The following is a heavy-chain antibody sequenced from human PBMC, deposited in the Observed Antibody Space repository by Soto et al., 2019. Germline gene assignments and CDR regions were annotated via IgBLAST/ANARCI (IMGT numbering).Heavy chain of an antibody. J-gene: IGHJ4*02. D-gene: IGHD3-10*01. CDR2: INPNSGNI. Sequence: ASVKCSCKASGFSFSDYFMHWVRQATGHGLEWMGWINPNSGNIGYAQKFQCRVTMTRDTAIRTAYMEVSRLRSDDTAVYYCARGRASGSYYLLDYWGQGTLVTVSS. CDR3: ARGRASGSYYLLDY. CDR1: GFSFSDYF. V-gene: IGHV1-8*02.